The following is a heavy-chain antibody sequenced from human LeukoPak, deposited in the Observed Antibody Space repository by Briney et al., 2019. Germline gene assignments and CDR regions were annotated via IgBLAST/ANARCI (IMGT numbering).Heavy chain of an antibody. D-gene: IGHD1-26*01. CDR1: GFSLSTTGMR. CDR3: TRATVGATVFYFDY. CDR2: IDWDDDK. J-gene: IGHJ4*02. V-gene: IGHV2-70*04. Sequence: SGPTLVKPTQTLTLTCTFSGFSLSTTGMRVSWIRRPPGKALEWLARIDWDDDKFYSTSLKTRLTISKDTSKNQVVLTMTNMDPVETATYYCTRATVGATVFYFDYFVLGAQVTVSS.